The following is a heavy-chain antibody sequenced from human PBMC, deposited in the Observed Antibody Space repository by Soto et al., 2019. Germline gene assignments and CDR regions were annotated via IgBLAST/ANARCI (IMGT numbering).Heavy chain of an antibody. Sequence: QVQLQESGPGLVKPSETLSLTCTVSGGSVSSGSYYWSWIRQPPVKGLEWIGYLYSSGNTNYNPSIKSRGTISVDTSKHQFSLKRSSVTAADTAVYYCARVPTGTTWVTSEYWGQGTLVTVSS. CDR1: GGSVSSGSYY. CDR3: ARVPTGTTWVTSEY. CDR2: LYSSGNT. D-gene: IGHD1-7*01. J-gene: IGHJ4*02. V-gene: IGHV4-61*01.